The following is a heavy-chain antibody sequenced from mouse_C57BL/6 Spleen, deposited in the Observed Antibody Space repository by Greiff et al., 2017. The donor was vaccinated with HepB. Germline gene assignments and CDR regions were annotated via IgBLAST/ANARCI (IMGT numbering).Heavy chain of an antibody. CDR1: GFNIKDDY. V-gene: IGHV14-4*01. CDR2: IDPENGDT. D-gene: IGHD2-5*01. J-gene: IGHJ3*01. Sequence: EVQLQQSGAELVRPGASVKLSCTASGFNIKDDYMHWVKQRPEQGLEWIGWIDPENGDTEYASKFQGKATITADTSSNTAYLQLSSLTSEDTAVYYCTTPDYSNYWFAYWGQGTLVTVSA. CDR3: TTPDYSNYWFAY.